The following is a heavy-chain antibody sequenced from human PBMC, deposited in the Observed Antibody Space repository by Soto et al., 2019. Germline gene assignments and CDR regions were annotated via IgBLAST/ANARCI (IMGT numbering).Heavy chain of an antibody. V-gene: IGHV1-69*01. J-gene: IGHJ6*02. CDR3: ARGVSCSSSSGPALMDV. CDR1: GGTFSSYA. D-gene: IGHD6-19*01. CDR2: IIPIFGTA. Sequence: QVQLVQSGAEVKKPGSSVKVSCKASGGTFSSYAISWVRQAPGQGLEWMGGIIPIFGTANYAQKFQGRVTITADESKSTAYMELSSLRSEDTAVYYCARGVSCSSSSGPALMDVWGQGTTVTVSS.